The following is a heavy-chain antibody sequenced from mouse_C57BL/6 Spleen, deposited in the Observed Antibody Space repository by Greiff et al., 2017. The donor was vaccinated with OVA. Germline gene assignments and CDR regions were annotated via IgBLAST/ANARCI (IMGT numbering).Heavy chain of an antibody. V-gene: IGHV1-76*01. CDR3: AREGPLGRNWYFDV. D-gene: IGHD4-1*01. CDR2: IYPGSGNT. Sequence: QVQLKQSGAELVRPGASVKLSCKASGYTFTDYYINWVKQRPGQGLEWIARIYPGSGNTYYNEKFKGKATLTAEKSSSTAYMQLSSLTSEDSAVYFCAREGPLGRNWYFDVWGTGTTVTVSS. J-gene: IGHJ1*03. CDR1: GYTFTDYY.